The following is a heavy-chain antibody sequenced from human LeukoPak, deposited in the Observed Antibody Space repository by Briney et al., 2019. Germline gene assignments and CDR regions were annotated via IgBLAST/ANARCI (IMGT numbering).Heavy chain of an antibody. CDR3: ARAGRITMIVVPRGAVHI. D-gene: IGHD3-22*01. CDR1: GYTFTSYY. CDR2: INPSGGST. Sequence: ASVKVSCKASGYTFTSYYMHWVRQAPGQGLEWMGIINPSGGSTSYAQKFQGRVTMTRDTSTSTVYMQLSSLRSEDTAVYYCARAGRITMIVVPRGAVHIWGQGTMVTVSS. V-gene: IGHV1-46*01. J-gene: IGHJ3*02.